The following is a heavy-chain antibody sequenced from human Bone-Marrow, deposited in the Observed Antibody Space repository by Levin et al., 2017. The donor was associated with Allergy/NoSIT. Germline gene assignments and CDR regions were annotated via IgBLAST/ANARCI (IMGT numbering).Heavy chain of an antibody. CDR2: ISYDGSNK. CDR1: GFTFSSYA. J-gene: IGHJ5*02. Sequence: PTGGSLRLSCAASGFTFSSYAMHWVRQAPGKGLEWVAVISYDGSNKYYADSVKGRFTISRDNSKNTLYLQMNSLRAEDTAVYYCARGHQLDYYGSGDTNWFDPWGQGTLVTVSS. V-gene: IGHV3-30*04. CDR3: ARGHQLDYYGSGDTNWFDP. D-gene: IGHD3-10*01.